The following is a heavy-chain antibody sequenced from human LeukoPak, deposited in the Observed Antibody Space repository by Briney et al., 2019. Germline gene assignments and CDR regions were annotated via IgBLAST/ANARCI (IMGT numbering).Heavy chain of an antibody. CDR2: ISPTGSTT. J-gene: IGHJ4*02. D-gene: IGHD6-19*01. Sequence: GGSLRLSCTASGFSFSGHWMHWARQLPGKGLVWVSRISPTGSTTSYADSVKGRFTVSRDNAKNSLYLQMNSLRAEDTAVYYCARDGSKSSGWYDYPYYFDYWGQGTLVTVSS. CDR1: GFSFSGHW. V-gene: IGHV3-74*01. CDR3: ARDGSKSSGWYDYPYYFDY.